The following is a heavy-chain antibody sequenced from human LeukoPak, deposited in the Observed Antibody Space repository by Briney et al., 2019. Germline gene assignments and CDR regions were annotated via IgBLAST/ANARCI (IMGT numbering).Heavy chain of an antibody. Sequence: ASVKGSCKASGYTFTSYYMHWVRQAPGQGLEWMGIINPSGGSTSYAQKFQGRVTMTRDTSTSTVYMELSSLRSEDTAVYYCARVRGLMVYAGPEYYYYYGMDVWGQGTTVTVSS. D-gene: IGHD2-8*01. CDR3: ARVRGLMVYAGPEYYYYYGMDV. J-gene: IGHJ6*02. V-gene: IGHV1-46*01. CDR1: GYTFTSYY. CDR2: INPSGGST.